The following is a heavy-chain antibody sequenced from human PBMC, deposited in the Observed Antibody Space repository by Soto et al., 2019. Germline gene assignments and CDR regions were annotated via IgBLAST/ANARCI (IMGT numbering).Heavy chain of an antibody. V-gene: IGHV1-69*01. Sequence: QVQLVQSGAEVKKPGSSVKVSCKASGGAFSSYAISWVRQAPGQGLEWMGGNLPLFNISNYAQKFQGRVTITADEPTSTAYMDLSNLTSEDTAVYYCARRRLCYGSWYFDLWGRGTLITVSS. D-gene: IGHD3-10*01. CDR2: NLPLFNIS. CDR1: GGAFSSYA. J-gene: IGHJ2*01. CDR3: ARRRLCYGSWYFDL.